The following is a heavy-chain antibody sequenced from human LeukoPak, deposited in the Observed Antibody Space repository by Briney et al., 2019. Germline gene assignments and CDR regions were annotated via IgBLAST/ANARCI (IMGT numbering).Heavy chain of an antibody. CDR1: GFTFSSYA. D-gene: IGHD4-17*01. J-gene: IGHJ3*02. Sequence: GGSLRLSCAASGFTFSSYAMHWVRQAPGKGLEWVAVISYDGSNKYYTDSVKGRFTISRDNSKNTLYLQMSSLSADDKAVYYCARPRAPVTRLSSFDIWAQGTMVTVS. CDR2: ISYDGSNK. V-gene: IGHV3-30*04. CDR3: ARPRAPVTRLSSFDI.